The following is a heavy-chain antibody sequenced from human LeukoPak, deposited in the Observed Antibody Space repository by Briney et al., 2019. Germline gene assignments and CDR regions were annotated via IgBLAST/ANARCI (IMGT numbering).Heavy chain of an antibody. CDR1: GFTFDDYA. CDR2: ISWNSGSI. V-gene: IGHV3-9*01. Sequence: PGGSLRLSCAASGFTFDDYAMHWVRQAPGKGLEWVSGISWNSGSIGYADSVKGRFTISRDNAKNSLYLQMNSLRAEDTALYYCXKGXFDWLFPFDYWGQGTLVTVSS. CDR3: XKGXFDWLFPFDY. J-gene: IGHJ4*02. D-gene: IGHD3-9*01.